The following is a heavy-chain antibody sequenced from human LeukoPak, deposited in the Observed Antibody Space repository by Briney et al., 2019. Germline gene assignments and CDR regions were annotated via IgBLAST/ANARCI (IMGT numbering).Heavy chain of an antibody. CDR3: ARDLSFGSLDF. J-gene: IGHJ4*02. CDR1: GVTLSTHG. Sequence: GGSLRLSCAASGVTLSTHGMHWVRQAPGKGLEWVAGMWYDGSREDYADSVKGRFTISRDMSKNTLNLQMNSLRVEDTAMFYCARDLSFGSLDFRGQGTLVTVSS. D-gene: IGHD1-26*01. V-gene: IGHV3-33*01. CDR2: MWYDGSRE.